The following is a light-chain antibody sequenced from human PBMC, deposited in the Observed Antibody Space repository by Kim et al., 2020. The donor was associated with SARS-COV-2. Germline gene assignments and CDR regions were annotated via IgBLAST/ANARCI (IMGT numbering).Light chain of an antibody. V-gene: IGKV3-15*01. Sequence: SPGERATPPCRTSKRSGSNFAGYQQQPGQDASSLIYGASTRGTGIPARCSGSGSGTEFTLTISSLHAEDFAVYFCQQYNNRPQITFGQGTRLEIK. CDR1: KRSGSN. CDR2: GAS. CDR3: QQYNNRPQIT. J-gene: IGKJ5*01.